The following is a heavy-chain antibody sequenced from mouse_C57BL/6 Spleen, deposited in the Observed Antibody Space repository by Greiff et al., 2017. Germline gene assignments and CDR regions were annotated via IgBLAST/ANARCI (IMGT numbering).Heavy chain of an antibody. D-gene: IGHD1-1*01. V-gene: IGHV1-77*01. CDR3: ARFDGSSPFAY. J-gene: IGHJ3*01. Sequence: QVQLQQSGAELVKPGASVKISCKASGYTFTDYYINWVKQRPGQGLEWIGKLGPGSGSTYYKEKFKGKATLTADKSSSTAYMQLSSLTSEDSAVYCCARFDGSSPFAYWGQGTLVTVSA. CDR2: LGPGSGST. CDR1: GYTFTDYY.